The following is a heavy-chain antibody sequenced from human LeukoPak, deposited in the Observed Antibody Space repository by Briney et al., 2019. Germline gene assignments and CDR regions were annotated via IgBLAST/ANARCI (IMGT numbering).Heavy chain of an antibody. Sequence: GGSLRLSCAASGFTFSSYEMNWVRQAPGKGLEWVSYISSSGSTIYYADSVKGRFTISRDNAKNSLYLQMNSLRAEDTAVYYCARGQRKTYYDILTGVGYYFDYWGQGTLVTVSS. CDR3: ARGQRKTYYDILTGVGYYFDY. CDR1: GFTFSSYE. D-gene: IGHD3-9*01. V-gene: IGHV3-48*03. J-gene: IGHJ4*02. CDR2: ISSSGSTI.